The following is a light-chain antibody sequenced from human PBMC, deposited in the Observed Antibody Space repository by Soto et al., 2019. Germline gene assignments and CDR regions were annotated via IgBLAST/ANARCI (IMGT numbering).Light chain of an antibody. J-gene: IGKJ5*01. CDR3: QPHKDYPPT. CDR1: QNINSY. CDR2: DAS. V-gene: IGKV1-17*01. Sequence: DIQMTQSPSSLSASVGDRVTITCRASQNINSYLNWYQQKPGKAPKLLIHDASSLASGVPSRFSGSGSGTEFTLTISSLQSEDFASYYCQPHKDYPPTFGRGTRLEIK.